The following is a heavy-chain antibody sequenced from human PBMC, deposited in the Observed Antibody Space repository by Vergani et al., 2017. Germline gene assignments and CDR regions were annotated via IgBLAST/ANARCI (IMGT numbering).Heavy chain of an antibody. CDR3: ARANTETNGHLYYDYYMDV. D-gene: IGHD4-11*01. CDR1: GGSFTSYH. V-gene: IGHV4-34*01. CDR2: IDHTGRP. J-gene: IGHJ6*03. Sequence: QVQLQQWGGGLLKPSETLSLTCVVNGGSFTSYHWTWIRQSPGEGLEWVGDIDHTGRPDYNPSLKSRLTMSVDKSRNQFSLTLNSVTATDTAIYFCARANTETNGHLYYDYYMDVWGQGTAVTVS.